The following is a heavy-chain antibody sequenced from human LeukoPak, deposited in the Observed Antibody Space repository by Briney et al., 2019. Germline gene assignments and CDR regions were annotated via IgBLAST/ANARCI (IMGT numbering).Heavy chain of an antibody. CDR2: INGDGTST. CDR3: ARDAIREGSAERGWLNWFDP. D-gene: IGHD6-19*01. J-gene: IGHJ5*02. CDR1: GFTFSRYW. V-gene: IGHV3-74*01. Sequence: GGSLRLSCAASGFTFSRYWMNWVRQAPGKGLVWVSRINGDGTSTSYADSVKGRFTISRDNAKNTLYLQMNSLRAEDTAVYYCARDAIREGSAERGWLNWFDPWGQGTLVTVSS.